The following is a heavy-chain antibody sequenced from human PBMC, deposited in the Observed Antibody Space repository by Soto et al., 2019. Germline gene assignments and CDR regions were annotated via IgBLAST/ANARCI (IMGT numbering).Heavy chain of an antibody. CDR1: GGTFSSYA. CDR3: ARDRYSGSYSYFDY. V-gene: IGHV1-69*13. Sequence: RASVKVSCKASGGTFSSYAISWVRQAPGQGLEWMGGIIPIFGTANYAQKFQGRVTITADESTSTAYMELSSLRSEDTAVYYCARDRYSGSYSYFDYWGQGTLVTVSS. CDR2: IIPIFGTA. D-gene: IGHD1-26*01. J-gene: IGHJ4*02.